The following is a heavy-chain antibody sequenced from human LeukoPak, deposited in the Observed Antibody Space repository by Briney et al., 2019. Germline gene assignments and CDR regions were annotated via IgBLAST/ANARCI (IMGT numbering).Heavy chain of an antibody. CDR2: IFYSGGPT. CDR3: AKEPTGEKSFDS. V-gene: IGHV4-39*07. D-gene: IGHD7-27*01. J-gene: IGHJ4*02. Sequence: SETLSLTCTVSGASISRSSYYWGWFRQPPGKGLEWIVSIFYSGGPTYYNPSLKSRVTISVDTSKNQFSLKLSFVTAADTAVYHCAKEPTGEKSFDSWGQGTLVTVSS. CDR1: GASISRSSYY.